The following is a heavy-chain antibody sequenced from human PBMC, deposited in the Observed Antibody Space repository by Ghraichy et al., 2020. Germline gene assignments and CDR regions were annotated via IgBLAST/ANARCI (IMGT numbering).Heavy chain of an antibody. CDR1: GGSFSGYY. J-gene: IGHJ4*02. D-gene: IGHD6-19*01. Sequence: SETLSLTCAVYGGSFSGYYWSWIRQPPGKGLEWIGEINHSGSTNYNPSLKSRVTISVDTSKNQFSLKLSSVTAADTAVYYCARGQHGSKHIAVAVETDSQTDYWGQGTLVTVSS. V-gene: IGHV4-34*01. CDR3: ARGQHGSKHIAVAVETDSQTDY. CDR2: INHSGST.